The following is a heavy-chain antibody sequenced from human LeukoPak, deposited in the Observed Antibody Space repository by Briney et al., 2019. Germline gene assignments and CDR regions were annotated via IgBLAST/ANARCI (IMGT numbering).Heavy chain of an antibody. CDR1: GGTLNSFY. V-gene: IGHV4-59*08. Sequence: SETLSLTCSVSGGTLNSFYWSWIRQPPGKGLEWIGYVYYTGNTNYNPSLKSRVTIPAEPSKHQFSLKLSSVTAADTAVYYCARLGSADAFDIWGQGTMVTVSS. J-gene: IGHJ3*02. D-gene: IGHD1-26*01. CDR2: VYYTGNT. CDR3: ARLGSADAFDI.